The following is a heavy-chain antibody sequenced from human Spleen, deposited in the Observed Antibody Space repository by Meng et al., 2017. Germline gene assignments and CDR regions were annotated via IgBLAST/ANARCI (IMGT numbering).Heavy chain of an antibody. Sequence: ASVKVSCKASGYTFTAYYMHWVRQAPGQGREGMGWINPNSGGTNYAQKFQGRVTMALDTSSSTAYMELSRLRSDDTAVYYCARDLEVRGVIYAFDIWGRGTMVTVSS. J-gene: IGHJ3*02. CDR3: ARDLEVRGVIYAFDI. CDR2: INPNSGGT. D-gene: IGHD3-10*01. V-gene: IGHV1-2*02. CDR1: GYTFTAYY.